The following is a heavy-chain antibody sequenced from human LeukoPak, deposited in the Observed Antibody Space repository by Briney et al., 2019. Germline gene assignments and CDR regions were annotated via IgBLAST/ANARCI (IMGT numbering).Heavy chain of an antibody. CDR2: ISAYNGST. Sequence: GASVKVSCKASGCTFTSYGISWVRQAPGQGLEWMGWISAYNGSTNYAQKLQGRVTMTTDTSTSTAYMELRSLRSDDTAVYYCARRITVTWFDPWGQGTLVTVSS. D-gene: IGHD4-17*01. CDR1: GCTFTSYG. J-gene: IGHJ5*02. CDR3: ARRITVTWFDP. V-gene: IGHV1-18*01.